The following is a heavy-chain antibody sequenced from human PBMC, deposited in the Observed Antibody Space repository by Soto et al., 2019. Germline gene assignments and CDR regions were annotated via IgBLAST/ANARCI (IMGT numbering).Heavy chain of an antibody. CDR3: ARTVLGPDILADQFVDYYYFMDV. CDR2: MYYSGSS. CDR1: YGSIRSYY. J-gene: IGHJ6*03. Sequence: PSETLSLTCSVSYGSIRSYYWSWIRQPPGKGLEWIGYMYYSGSSNYNPSLRGRATMSVDTSKNQFSLKLNSLTAADTAIYYCARTVLGPDILADQFVDYYYFMDVWGQGTTVTVSS. D-gene: IGHD3-9*01. V-gene: IGHV4-59*08.